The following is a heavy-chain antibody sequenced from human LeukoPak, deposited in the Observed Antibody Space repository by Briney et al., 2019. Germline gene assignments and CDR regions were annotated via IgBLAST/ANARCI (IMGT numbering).Heavy chain of an antibody. Sequence: GGSLGLSCSASGFTFGTYTMHWVRQAPGKGLEYVSAVSSSGGSTYYADSVKGRFTISRDNSRNTLYLRMSSLRTKDTAVYYCVKDLFGTGSTSRGFDSWGQGTLVTVSS. J-gene: IGHJ4*02. D-gene: IGHD2-2*01. V-gene: IGHV3-64D*06. CDR2: VSSSGGST. CDR1: GFTFGTYT. CDR3: VKDLFGTGSTSRGFDS.